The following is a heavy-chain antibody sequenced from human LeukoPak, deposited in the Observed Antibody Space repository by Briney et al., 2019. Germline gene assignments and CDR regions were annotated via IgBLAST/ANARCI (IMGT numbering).Heavy chain of an antibody. V-gene: IGHV4-39*01. CDR1: GGSISSSSNY. Sequence: SETLSLTCTVSGGSISSSSNYWGWIRQPPGKGVEWIGSIYYSGSTYYNPSLKSRVTISVDTSKNQFSLKLSSVTAADTAVYYCARGSGSYYKVYYYYYYMDVWGKGTTVTISS. J-gene: IGHJ6*03. CDR3: ARGSGSYYKVYYYYYYMDV. CDR2: IYYSGST. D-gene: IGHD3-10*01.